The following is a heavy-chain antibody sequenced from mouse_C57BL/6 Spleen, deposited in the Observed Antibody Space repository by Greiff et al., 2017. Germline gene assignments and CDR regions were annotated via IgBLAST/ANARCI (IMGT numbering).Heavy chain of an antibody. CDR1: GYTFTDYN. V-gene: IGHV1-18*01. Sequence: VQLQQSGPELVKPGASVKIPCKASGYTFTDYNMDWVKQSHGKSLEWIGDINPNNGGTIYNQKFKGKATLTVDKSSSTAYMELRSLTSEDTAVYYWARKALYGNSNYPFDYWGQGTTLTVSS. CDR2: INPNNGGT. J-gene: IGHJ2*01. CDR3: ARKALYGNSNYPFDY. D-gene: IGHD2-5*01.